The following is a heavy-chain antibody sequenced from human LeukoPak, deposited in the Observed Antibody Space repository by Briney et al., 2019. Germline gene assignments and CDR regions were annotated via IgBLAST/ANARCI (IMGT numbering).Heavy chain of an antibody. D-gene: IGHD2-15*01. CDR1: GFTFSSYG. J-gene: IGHJ4*02. Sequence: SGGSLRLSCAASGFTFSSYGMHWVRQAPGKGLEWVAVISYDGSNKYYADSVKGRFTISRDNSKNTLYLQMNSLRAEDTAVYYCAKQYCSGGSCYDYWGQGTLVTVSS. CDR2: ISYDGSNK. V-gene: IGHV3-30*18. CDR3: AKQYCSGGSCYDY.